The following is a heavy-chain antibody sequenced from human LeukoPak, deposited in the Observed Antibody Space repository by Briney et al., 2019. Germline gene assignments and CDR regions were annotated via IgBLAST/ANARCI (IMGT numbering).Heavy chain of an antibody. CDR3: ARVMVSLVLGDYFYFDY. CDR1: GYTFTDHY. V-gene: IGHV1-2*06. CDR2: INPNSGGT. Sequence: ASVKVSCKASGYTFTDHYIHWVRQAPGQGLEWMGRINPNSGGTNVAQEFQGRVTMTRDTSISTAYMELSGLRSDDTAMYYCARVMVSLVLGDYFYFDYWAQGTLVTVSS. J-gene: IGHJ4*02. D-gene: IGHD3-10*01.